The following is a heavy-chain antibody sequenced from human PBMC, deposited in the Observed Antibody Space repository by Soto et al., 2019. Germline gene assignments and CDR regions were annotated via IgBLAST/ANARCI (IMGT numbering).Heavy chain of an antibody. Sequence: SQTLSLTCAISGDSVSSNSAAWNWIRQSPSRGLEWLGRTYYRSKWYNDYAVSVKSRITINPDTSKNQFSLQLNSVTPEDTAVYYCARGGKWMETGYYYYYGMDVWGQGTTVTVSS. J-gene: IGHJ6*02. V-gene: IGHV6-1*01. CDR2: TYYRSKWYN. D-gene: IGHD6-19*01. CDR3: ARGGKWMETGYYYYYGMDV. CDR1: GDSVSSNSAA.